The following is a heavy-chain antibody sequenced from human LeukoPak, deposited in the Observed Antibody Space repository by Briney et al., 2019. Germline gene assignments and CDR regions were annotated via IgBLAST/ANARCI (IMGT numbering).Heavy chain of an antibody. Sequence: GGSLRLSCAASGFTFSSYAMSWVRQAPGKGLEWVSAISGSGGSTYYADSMKGRFTISRDNSKNTLYLQMNSLRAEDTAVYYCAKGLDSNYKGPFDYWGQGTLVTVSS. V-gene: IGHV3-23*01. D-gene: IGHD4-11*01. CDR2: ISGSGGST. J-gene: IGHJ4*02. CDR3: AKGLDSNYKGPFDY. CDR1: GFTFSSYA.